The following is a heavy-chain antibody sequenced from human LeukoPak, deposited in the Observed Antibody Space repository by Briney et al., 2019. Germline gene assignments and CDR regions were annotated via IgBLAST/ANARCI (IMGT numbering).Heavy chain of an antibody. D-gene: IGHD2-2*01. Sequence: SVKVSCKASGGTFSSYAIGWVRQAPGQGLEWMGGIIPIFGTANYAQKFQGRVTITADESTSTAYMELSSLRSEDTAVYYCARRTTVVQDAFDIWGQGTMVTVSS. CDR1: GGTFSSYA. V-gene: IGHV1-69*13. J-gene: IGHJ3*02. CDR2: IIPIFGTA. CDR3: ARRTTVVQDAFDI.